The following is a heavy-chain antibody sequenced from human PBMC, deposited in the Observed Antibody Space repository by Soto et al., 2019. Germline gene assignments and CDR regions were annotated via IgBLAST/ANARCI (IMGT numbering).Heavy chain of an antibody. D-gene: IGHD2-8*01. CDR3: ARGGDLRADGVYYYGMDV. V-gene: IGHV1-69*06. CDR1: GGTFISYA. J-gene: IGHJ6*02. Sequence: QVQLVQSGAEVKKPGSSVKVSCKASGGTFISYAISWVRQAPVQGLEWLVGILPIFGTANYAQKFQGRVTITADKSTSTAYMELSSRRSEDRDVYYCARGGDLRADGVYYYGMDVWGQGSTVTDSS. CDR2: ILPIFGTA.